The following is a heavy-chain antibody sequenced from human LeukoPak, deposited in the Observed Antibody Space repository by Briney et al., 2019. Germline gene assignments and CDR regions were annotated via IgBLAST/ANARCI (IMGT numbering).Heavy chain of an antibody. CDR1: GFTFSSYS. Sequence: PGGSLRLSCAASGFTFSSYSMNWVRQAPGKGLLWVSRINSEGSTTHYADSVKGRFTVSRDNAKNTLYLHMKSLRVDDTAVYYCALSWGYFGSGSHLNYWGHGNLVTVSS. V-gene: IGHV3-74*01. CDR3: ALSWGYFGSGSHLNY. CDR2: INSEGSTT. J-gene: IGHJ4*01. D-gene: IGHD3-10*01.